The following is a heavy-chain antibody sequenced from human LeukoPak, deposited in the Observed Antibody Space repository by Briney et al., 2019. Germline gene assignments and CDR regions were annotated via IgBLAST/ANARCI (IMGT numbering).Heavy chain of an antibody. J-gene: IGHJ4*02. CDR2: IYYSGST. V-gene: IGHV4-31*03. Sequence: SETLSLTCTVSGGSISSGVYYWSWIRQHPGKGLEWIGYIYYSGSTYYNPSLKSRVTISVDTSKNQFSLKLSSVTAADTAVYYCARGYYDSSGYYVGFAPVSLDYWGQGTLVTVSS. CDR3: ARGYYDSSGYYVGFAPVSLDY. D-gene: IGHD3-22*01. CDR1: GGSISSGVYY.